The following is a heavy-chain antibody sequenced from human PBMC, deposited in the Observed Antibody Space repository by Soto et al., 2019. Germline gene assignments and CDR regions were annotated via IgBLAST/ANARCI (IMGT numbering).Heavy chain of an antibody. CDR2: ISAFNGNT. CDR1: GYTFTQYG. CDR3: ARVYGSGSYIAFDI. J-gene: IGHJ3*02. Sequence: QVQLVQSGAEGKKPGASVKVSCKASGYTFTQYGISWVRQAPGQGLAWMGWISAFNGNTKYGENFQDRVTMTTDTSTNTSYMELRSLRSDDTAMYYCARVYGSGSYIAFDIWGQGTMVTVSS. V-gene: IGHV1-18*01. D-gene: IGHD3-10*01.